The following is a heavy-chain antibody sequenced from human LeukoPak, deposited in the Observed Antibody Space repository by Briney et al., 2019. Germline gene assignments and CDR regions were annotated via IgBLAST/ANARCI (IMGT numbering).Heavy chain of an antibody. V-gene: IGHV3-74*01. CDR1: GFTVSSNY. J-gene: IGHJ4*02. Sequence: GGSLRLSCAASGFTVSSNYMSWVRQAPGKGLVWVSRINNDGSSTEYADSVRGRFTISRDNDKNTLYMQMNSLRADDTAVYYCARDLSGPDYWGQGTQVTVSS. CDR2: INNDGSST. CDR3: ARDLSGPDY.